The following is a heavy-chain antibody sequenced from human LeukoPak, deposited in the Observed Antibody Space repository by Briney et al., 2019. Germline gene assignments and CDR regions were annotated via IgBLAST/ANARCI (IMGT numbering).Heavy chain of an antibody. J-gene: IGHJ4*02. D-gene: IGHD3-22*01. V-gene: IGHV3-20*04. CDR3: AKDFSGYNYYFDY. Sequence: GSLRLSCVASGFTFDDYGISWVRQAPGKGLEWVSRIHWNSGSTRYADSVKGRFTISRDNSKNTLYLQMNSLRAEDTAVYYCAKDFSGYNYYFDYWGQGTLVTVSS. CDR2: IHWNSGST. CDR1: GFTFDDYG.